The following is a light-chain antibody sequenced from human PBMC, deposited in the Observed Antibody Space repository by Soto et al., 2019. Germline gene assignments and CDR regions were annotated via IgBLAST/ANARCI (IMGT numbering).Light chain of an antibody. V-gene: IGKV3-20*01. CDR2: GAS. Sequence: DNVVTQSPRTLSLSSREKGTLSCRASQTVSSNYLAWCQQRPGQAPSLLIYGASTRAAGIPDRFSGSGSGTDFTLTITRLEPEDSAVYFCQQYTGPPTTFGQGTRLEIK. CDR1: QTVSSNY. CDR3: QQYTGPPTT. J-gene: IGKJ5*01.